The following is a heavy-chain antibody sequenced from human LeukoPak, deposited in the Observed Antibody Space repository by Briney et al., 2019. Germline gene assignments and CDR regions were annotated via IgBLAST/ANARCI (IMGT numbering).Heavy chain of an antibody. CDR2: ISGSGGST. CDR1: GFTFSSYA. CDR3: ARQPWGSLEYYFDY. D-gene: IGHD3-3*01. J-gene: IGHJ4*02. V-gene: IGHV3-23*01. Sequence: GGSLRLSCAASGFTFSSYAMSWVRQAPGKGLEWVSAISGSGGSTYYADSVKGRFTISRDNSKNTLYLQMNSLRAEDTAVYYCARQPWGSLEYYFDYWGQGTLVTVSS.